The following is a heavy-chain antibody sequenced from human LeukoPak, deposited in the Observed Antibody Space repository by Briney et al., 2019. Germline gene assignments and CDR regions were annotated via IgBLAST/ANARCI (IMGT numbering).Heavy chain of an antibody. Sequence: GGSLRLSCAASGFTFSSYAMSWVRQAPGKGLEWVSAISGSGGSTYYADSVKGRFTVSRDNSKNTLYLQMNSLRAEDTAVYYCAKDWGEQWLRDAWFDYWGQGTLVTVSS. J-gene: IGHJ4*02. CDR3: AKDWGEQWLRDAWFDY. CDR2: ISGSGGST. D-gene: IGHD6-19*01. CDR1: GFTFSSYA. V-gene: IGHV3-23*01.